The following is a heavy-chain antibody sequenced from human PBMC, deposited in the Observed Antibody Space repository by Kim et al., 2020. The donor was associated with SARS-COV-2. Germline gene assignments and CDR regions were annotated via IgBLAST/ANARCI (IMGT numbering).Heavy chain of an antibody. D-gene: IGHD3-9*01. Sequence: GGSLRLSCAASGFTFRSYAMHWVRQAPGKGLEWVAAISYDGSNKYYADSVKGRITISRDNSKNTLYLQMNSLRAEDTAVYHCASDRHYDTLTGYYRHFDYWGQGTLVTVSS. V-gene: IGHV3-30*04. CDR1: GFTFRSYA. J-gene: IGHJ4*02. CDR2: ISYDGSNK. CDR3: ASDRHYDTLTGYYRHFDY.